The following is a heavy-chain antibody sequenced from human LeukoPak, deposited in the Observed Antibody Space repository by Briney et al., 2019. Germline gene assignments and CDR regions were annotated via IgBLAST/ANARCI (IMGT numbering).Heavy chain of an antibody. J-gene: IGHJ4*02. V-gene: IGHV3-21*05. CDR2: INDESSDI. D-gene: IGHD2-2*01. CDR1: GFTFSLYA. Sequence: GGSLRLSCAASGFTFSLYAMDWVRQAPGKGLEWVSYINDESSDIHYAGSVRGRFTISRDDARQTLYLQLSSLRVEDTAVYYCARDTFQPGLIDSWGQGTLVTVSS. CDR3: ARDTFQPGLIDS.